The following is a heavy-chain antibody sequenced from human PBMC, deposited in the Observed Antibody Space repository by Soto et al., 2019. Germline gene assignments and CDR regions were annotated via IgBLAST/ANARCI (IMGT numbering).Heavy chain of an antibody. J-gene: IGHJ5*02. CDR1: GGTFSIYT. CDR2: IIPILGIA. V-gene: IGHV1-69*02. D-gene: IGHD2-2*01. CDR3: AILKEGLGYCSSTSCPFDP. Sequence: SVKVSCKASGGTFSIYTISWVRQAPGQGLEWMGRIIPILGIANYAQKFQGRVTITADKSTSTAYMELSSLRSEDTAVYYCAILKEGLGYCSSTSCPFDPWGQGTLVTVSS.